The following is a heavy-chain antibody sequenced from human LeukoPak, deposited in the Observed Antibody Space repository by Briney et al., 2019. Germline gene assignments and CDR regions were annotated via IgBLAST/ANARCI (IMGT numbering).Heavy chain of an antibody. J-gene: IGHJ4*02. CDR3: TIDLMTGFSSGWHFGY. CDR2: TSGDEDST. V-gene: IGHV3-23*01. Sequence: PGGSLRLSCAASGLTFKNFAMSWVRQAPGKGLEWLAVTSGDEDSTHYADSVRGHFVISTDNSKNTSFLHMKSLRAEDRAVYYCTIDLMTGFSSGWHFGYWGQGTLVTVSS. CDR1: GLTFKNFA. D-gene: IGHD6-19*01.